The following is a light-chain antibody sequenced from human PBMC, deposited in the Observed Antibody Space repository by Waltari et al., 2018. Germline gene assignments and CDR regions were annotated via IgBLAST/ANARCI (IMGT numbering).Light chain of an antibody. CDR1: SGHSTNA. V-gene: IGLV4-69*01. CDR2: VNSDGSH. Sequence: QLGVTQSPSASASLGASVKLTCILSSGHSTNAVAWHQQQPEKGPRFLMKVNSDGSHSKGDGIPDRFSGSSSGAEPYLTISSLQSEDEADYYCQAWGTGIQGVFGGGTKLTVL. CDR3: QAWGTGIQGV. J-gene: IGLJ3*02.